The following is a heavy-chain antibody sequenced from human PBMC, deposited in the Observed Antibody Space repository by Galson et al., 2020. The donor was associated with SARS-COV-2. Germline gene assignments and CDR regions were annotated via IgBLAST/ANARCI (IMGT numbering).Heavy chain of an antibody. D-gene: IGHD3-16*01. CDR3: ARTFYYYIWGNWYSGVNI. V-gene: IGHV3-23*01. J-gene: IGHJ3*02. CDR2: INGRGIST. CDR1: AFTFSNYA. Sequence: GESLKISCAASAFTFSNYALAWVRQAPGMGLEWVSAINGRGISTYYANSVKGRFTISRDNSKNTVYLQMTSLRAEDTAIYYCARTFYYYIWGNWYSGVNIWGQGTLVTVSS.